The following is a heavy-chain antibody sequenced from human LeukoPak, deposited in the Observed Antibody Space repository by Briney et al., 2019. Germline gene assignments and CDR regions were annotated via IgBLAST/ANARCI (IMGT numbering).Heavy chain of an antibody. CDR2: IYHSGST. CDR3: ARGVVVVPAAMRDAFDI. J-gene: IGHJ3*02. CDR1: GFTFSSYG. Sequence: GSLRLSCAASGFTFSSYGMHWVRQPPGKGLEWIGGIYHSGSTNYNPSLKSRVTISVDKSKNQFSLKLSSVTAADTAVYYCARGVVVVPAAMRDAFDIWGQGTMVTVSS. V-gene: IGHV4-4*02. D-gene: IGHD2-2*01.